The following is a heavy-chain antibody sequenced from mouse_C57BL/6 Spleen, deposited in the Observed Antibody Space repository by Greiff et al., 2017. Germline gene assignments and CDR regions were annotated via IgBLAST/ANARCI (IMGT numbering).Heavy chain of an antibody. CDR1: GYTFTSYW. CDR3: ARRYYGSSAMDY. D-gene: IGHD1-1*01. Sequence: QVQLQQPGAELVMPGASVKLSCKASGYTFTSYWMHWVKQRPGQGLEWIGEIDPSDSYPNYNQKFKGKSTLTVDKSSSTAYMQLSSLTSEDSAVYYCARRYYGSSAMDYGGQGTSVTVSS. V-gene: IGHV1-69*01. J-gene: IGHJ4*01. CDR2: IDPSDSYP.